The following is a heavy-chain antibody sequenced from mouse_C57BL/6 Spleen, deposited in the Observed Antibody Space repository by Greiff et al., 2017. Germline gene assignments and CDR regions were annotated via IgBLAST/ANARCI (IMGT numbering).Heavy chain of an antibody. Sequence: EVQLQQSGPELVKPGASVKISCKASGYTFTDYYMNWVKQSHGKSLEWIGDINPNNGGTSYNQKFKGKATLTVDKSSSTAYMELRSLTSEDSAVYYCARNDYDEYYAMDYWGQGTSVTVSS. D-gene: IGHD2-4*01. V-gene: IGHV1-26*01. CDR1: GYTFTDYY. CDR2: INPNNGGT. J-gene: IGHJ4*01. CDR3: ARNDYDEYYAMDY.